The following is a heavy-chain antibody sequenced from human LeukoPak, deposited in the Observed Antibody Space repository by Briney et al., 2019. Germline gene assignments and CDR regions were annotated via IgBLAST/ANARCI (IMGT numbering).Heavy chain of an antibody. CDR1: GYTFTSYG. D-gene: IGHD4-17*01. J-gene: IGHJ6*03. Sequence: ASVKVSCKASGYTFTSYGISWVRQAPGQGLEWMGWISAYNGNTNHAQKLQGRVTMTTDTSTSTAYMELRSLRSDDTAVYYCARVYLDGDYYYYYMDVWGKGTTVTVSS. V-gene: IGHV1-18*01. CDR2: ISAYNGNT. CDR3: ARVYLDGDYYYYYMDV.